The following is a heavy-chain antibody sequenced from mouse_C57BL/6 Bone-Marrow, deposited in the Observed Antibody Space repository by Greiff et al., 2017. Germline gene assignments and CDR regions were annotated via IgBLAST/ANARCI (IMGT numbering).Heavy chain of an antibody. D-gene: IGHD2-4*01. J-gene: IGHJ2*01. CDR1: GFTFSDYY. CDR2: LSNGGGST. CDR3: ARPYDYDGYYVDY. Sequence: EVKLVESGGGLVQPGGSLKLSCAASGFTFSDYYMYWVRQTPEKRLEWVAYLSNGGGSTYYPDTVKGRFTISRDNAKNTLYLQMSRLKSEDTAMYYCARPYDYDGYYVDYWGQGTTLTVSS. V-gene: IGHV5-12*01.